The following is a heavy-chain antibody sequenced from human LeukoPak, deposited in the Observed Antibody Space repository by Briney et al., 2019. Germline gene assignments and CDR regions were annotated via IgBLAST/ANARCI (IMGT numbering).Heavy chain of an antibody. V-gene: IGHV4-34*01. Sequence: SETLSLTCAVYGGSFSGYYWSWIRQPPGKGLEWIGEINHSGSTNYNPSLKRRVTISVDTSKNQFSLKLSSVTAADTAVYYCARGPSSSSGLDYWGQGTLVTVSS. D-gene: IGHD6-6*01. CDR3: ARGPSSSSGLDY. J-gene: IGHJ4*02. CDR1: GGSFSGYY. CDR2: INHSGST.